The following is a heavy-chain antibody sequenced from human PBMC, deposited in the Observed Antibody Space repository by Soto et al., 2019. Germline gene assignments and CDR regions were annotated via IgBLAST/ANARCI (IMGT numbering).Heavy chain of an antibody. Sequence: PSETLSLTCTVSGGSISSSSYYWGWIRQPPGKGLEWIGSIYYSGSTCYNPSLKSRVTISVDTSKNQFSLKLSSVTAADTAVYYCARLEGDYGGYFDYWGQGTLVTVSS. V-gene: IGHV4-39*01. CDR1: GGSISSSSYY. CDR2: IYYSGST. CDR3: ARLEGDYGGYFDY. D-gene: IGHD4-17*01. J-gene: IGHJ4*02.